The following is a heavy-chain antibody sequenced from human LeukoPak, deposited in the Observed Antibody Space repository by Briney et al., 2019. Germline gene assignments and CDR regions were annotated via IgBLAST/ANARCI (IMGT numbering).Heavy chain of an antibody. CDR2: IISSGSTR. J-gene: IGHJ4*02. V-gene: IGHV3-48*03. CDR1: GFTFSSYG. D-gene: IGHD3-10*01. Sequence: QTGGSLRLSCAASGFTFSSYGMNWVRQAPGKGLEWLSYIISSGSTRYFADSVKGLVTISRDNAPNSLYLQMDSMRAEATAVYYCARTTYYYGSGSYYPFDYWGQGTLVTVSS. CDR3: ARTTYYYGSGSYYPFDY.